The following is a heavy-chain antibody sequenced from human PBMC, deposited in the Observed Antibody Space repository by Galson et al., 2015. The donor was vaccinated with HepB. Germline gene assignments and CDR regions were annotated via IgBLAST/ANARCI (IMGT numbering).Heavy chain of an antibody. V-gene: IGHV3-21*01. CDR3: ARDWGRGYSSGWHTYFDY. CDR2: ISSSSSYI. D-gene: IGHD6-19*01. J-gene: IGHJ4*02. Sequence: SLRLSCAASGFTFSSYSMNWVRQAPGKGLEWVSSISSSSSYIYYADSVKGRFTISRDNAKNSLYLQMNSLRAEDTAVYYCARDWGRGYSSGWHTYFDYWGQGTLVTVSS. CDR1: GFTFSSYS.